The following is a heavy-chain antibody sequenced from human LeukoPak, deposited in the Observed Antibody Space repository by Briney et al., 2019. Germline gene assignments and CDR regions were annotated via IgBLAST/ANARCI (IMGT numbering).Heavy chain of an antibody. CDR3: SEFSSYYDILTGWSSPKDYFDY. V-gene: IGHV4-39*07. Sequence: PSETLSLTCTVSGGSISSSSYYWGWIRQPPGKGLEWIGRIYYSGSTYYNPSPKSRVTISVDTSKNQFSRKLSSVTAADTAVYYCSEFSSYYDILTGWSSPKDYFDYWGQGTLVTVSS. CDR2: IYYSGST. J-gene: IGHJ4*02. D-gene: IGHD3-9*01. CDR1: GGSISSSSYY.